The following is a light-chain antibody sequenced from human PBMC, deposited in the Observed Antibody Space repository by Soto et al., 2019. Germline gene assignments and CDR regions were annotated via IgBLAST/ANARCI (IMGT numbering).Light chain of an antibody. Sequence: EIVLTQSPATLSLSPGERATLSCRASQSVSSYLAWYQQKPGQAPRLLIYDASNRATGIPARFSGSGSGTDFTLTISSLEPADSAVYYCQQRSKWPPLFTFGPGTKVDI. CDR2: DAS. J-gene: IGKJ3*01. CDR1: QSVSSY. V-gene: IGKV3-11*01. CDR3: QQRSKWPPLFT.